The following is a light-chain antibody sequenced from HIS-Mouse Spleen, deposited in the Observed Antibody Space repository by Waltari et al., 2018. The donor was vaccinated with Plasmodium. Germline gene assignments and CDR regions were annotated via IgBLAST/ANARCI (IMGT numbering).Light chain of an antibody. Sequence: EIVMTQSPATLSVSPGERATLSCRASQRVSSNLAWYQQKPGQAPRLLSDGASTRATGIPARFSGSGSGTEFTLTISSLQSEDFAVYYCQQYNNWSFTFGPGTKVDIK. CDR1: QRVSSN. V-gene: IGKV3-15*01. CDR3: QQYNNWSFT. CDR2: GAS. J-gene: IGKJ3*01.